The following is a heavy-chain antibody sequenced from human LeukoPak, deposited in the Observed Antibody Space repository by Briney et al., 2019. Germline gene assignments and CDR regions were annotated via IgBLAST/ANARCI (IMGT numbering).Heavy chain of an antibody. Sequence: ASVKVSCKASGYTFTSYAMHWVRQAPGQRLEWMGWINAGNGNTKYSQKSQGRVTITRDTSASTAYMELSSLRSEDTAVYYCARMGAYSGYAYEGFDYWGQGTLVTVSS. CDR3: ARMGAYSGYAYEGFDY. V-gene: IGHV1-3*01. CDR2: INAGNGNT. J-gene: IGHJ4*02. CDR1: GYTFTSYA. D-gene: IGHD5-12*01.